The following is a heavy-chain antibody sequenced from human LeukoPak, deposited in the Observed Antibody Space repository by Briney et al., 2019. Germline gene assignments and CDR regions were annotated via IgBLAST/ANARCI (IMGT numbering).Heavy chain of an antibody. J-gene: IGHJ6*02. V-gene: IGHV4-59*01. CDR2: FYYSGST. Sequence: SETLSLTCTVSGGSNSGNYWSWIRQPPGKGLEWIGYFYYSGSTNYNPSLKSRVTMSVDTSKNQFSLRLSPVTAADTAVYYCARENCYGMDVWGQGTTVIVSS. CDR3: ARENCYGMDV. CDR1: GGSNSGNY.